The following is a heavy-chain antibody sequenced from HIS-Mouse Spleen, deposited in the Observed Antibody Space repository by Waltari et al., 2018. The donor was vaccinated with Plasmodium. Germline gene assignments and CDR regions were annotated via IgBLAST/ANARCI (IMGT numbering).Heavy chain of an antibody. Sequence: EVQLVESGGGLVQPGGSLRLSWAAFGFTVSSNYLDLVRQAPGKGLEWVSVIYSGGSTYYADSVKGRFTISRDNSKNTLYLQMNSLRAEDTAVYYCATPRVGGSYFDYWGQGTLVTVSS. CDR1: GFTVSSNY. V-gene: IGHV3-66*01. J-gene: IGHJ4*02. D-gene: IGHD1-26*01. CDR3: ATPRVGGSYFDY. CDR2: IYSGGST.